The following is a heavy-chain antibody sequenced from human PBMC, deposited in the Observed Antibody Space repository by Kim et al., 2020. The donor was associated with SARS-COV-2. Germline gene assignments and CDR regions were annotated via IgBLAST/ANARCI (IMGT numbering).Heavy chain of an antibody. J-gene: IGHJ6*02. Sequence: GGSLRLSCAASGFTFSSYWMSWVRQAPGKGLEWVANIKQDGSEKYYVDSVKGRFTISRDNAKNSLYLQMNSLRAEDTAVYYCARVVERLAQNYYYYGMDVWGQGTTVTVSS. D-gene: IGHD6-19*01. CDR1: GFTFSSYW. V-gene: IGHV3-7*03. CDR3: ARVVERLAQNYYYYGMDV. CDR2: IKQDGSEK.